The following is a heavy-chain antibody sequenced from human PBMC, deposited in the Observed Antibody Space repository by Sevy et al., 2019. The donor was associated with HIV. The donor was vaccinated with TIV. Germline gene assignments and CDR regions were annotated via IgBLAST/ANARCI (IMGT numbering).Heavy chain of an antibody. Sequence: GGSLRLSCAASGFTFSNYDMNWIRQAPGKGVEWVSYISSDSSRIHYADSVKGRLTISRDNAKNSLYVQMNRLRAEDTAVYYCAREGGYTDQGMDVWGQWTTVTVSS. D-gene: IGHD5-12*01. V-gene: IGHV3-48*01. CDR2: ISSDSSRI. CDR1: GFTFSNYD. J-gene: IGHJ6*02. CDR3: AREGGYTDQGMDV.